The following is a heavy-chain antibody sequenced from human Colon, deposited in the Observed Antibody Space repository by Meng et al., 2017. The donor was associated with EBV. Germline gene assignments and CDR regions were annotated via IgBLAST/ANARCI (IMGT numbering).Heavy chain of an antibody. CDR1: GYIFTNYD. J-gene: IGHJ2*01. CDR2: ISVKNGEA. Sequence: QVHLVQSGADAKKPGASMKVSCKASGYIFTNYDINWVRQAPGQGLEWMGWISVKNGEAKYPQNFQGRVTMTTDTTTSTAYMELRSLTSDDTAVYYCARYVPNGSFWYFDFWGRGTLVTASS. V-gene: IGHV1-18*01. D-gene: IGHD6-13*01. CDR3: ARYVPNGSFWYFDF.